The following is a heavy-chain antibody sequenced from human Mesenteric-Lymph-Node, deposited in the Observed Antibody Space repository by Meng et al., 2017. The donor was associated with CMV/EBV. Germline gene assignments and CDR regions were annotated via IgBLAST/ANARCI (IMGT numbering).Heavy chain of an antibody. CDR3: ARMRLGAVVSYYFDY. J-gene: IGHJ4*02. V-gene: IGHV3-7*01. CDR2: IKQDGSEK. Sequence: GESLKISCAASGFTFDDYGMSWVRQAPGKGLEWVANIKQDGSEKYYVDSVKGRFTISRDNAKNSLYLQMSSLRVEDTAVYYCARMRLGAVVSYYFDYWGQGTLVTVSS. CDR1: GFTFDDYG. D-gene: IGHD6-13*01.